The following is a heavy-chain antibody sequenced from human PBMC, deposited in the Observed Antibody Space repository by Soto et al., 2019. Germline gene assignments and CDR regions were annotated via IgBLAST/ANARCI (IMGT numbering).Heavy chain of an antibody. V-gene: IGHV3-21*06. CDR3: SRDIKESRHYYYCMDV. CDR2: ISSSSIYT. Sequence: EVQLVESGGGLVKPGGSLRLSCVVSGFTFSSDSMNWVRQAPGKGLEWVSFISSSSIYTYYADSVKRRFTISRDNAKNSVYLHMNRLRDDETAVYYCSRDIKESRHYYYCMDVWCKGTTVSVSS. J-gene: IGHJ6*03. CDR1: GFTFSSDS.